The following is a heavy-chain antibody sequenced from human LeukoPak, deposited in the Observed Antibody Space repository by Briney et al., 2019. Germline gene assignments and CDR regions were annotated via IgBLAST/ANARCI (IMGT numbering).Heavy chain of an antibody. J-gene: IGHJ4*02. D-gene: IGHD5-18*01. V-gene: IGHV3-21*01. CDR1: GFTFSSYS. CDR2: IGSSTTYI. Sequence: GGSLRLSCAASGFTFSSYSMSWVRQAPGKGLEWVSSIGSSTTYIFYADSVQGRFTISRDNAKNSLYLQMNSLRGEDTAIYYCARDGDSYGYGIDYWGQGTLVTVSP. CDR3: ARDGDSYGYGIDY.